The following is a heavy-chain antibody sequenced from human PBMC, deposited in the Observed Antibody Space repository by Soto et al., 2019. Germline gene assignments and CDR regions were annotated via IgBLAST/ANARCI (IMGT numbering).Heavy chain of an antibody. CDR1: GFTFSTHW. D-gene: IGHD2-15*01. Sequence: EVQLVESGGGLVQPGGSLRLSCAASGFTFSTHWMHWVHQAPGKGLVWVSRINSDGSNISYADSVKGRFTISRDTAKNTLYLQMNSLRAEDTAVFSGAVGGQGTLVTVSS. CDR3: AV. CDR2: INSDGSNI. V-gene: IGHV3-74*01. J-gene: IGHJ4*02.